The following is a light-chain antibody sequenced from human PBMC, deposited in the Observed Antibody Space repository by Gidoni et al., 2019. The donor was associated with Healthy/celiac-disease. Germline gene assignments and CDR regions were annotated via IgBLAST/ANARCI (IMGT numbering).Light chain of an antibody. Sequence: QSALTPPASVSGXXXQSITISCTGTSSDVGGYNYVSWYHQHPGKAPKLMLYEVSNRPSGVSNRFSGSKSGNTASLTISGLQAEDEADYYCSSYTSSSTLVFGGGXKLTVL. V-gene: IGLV2-14*01. CDR3: SSYTSSSTLV. CDR1: SSDVGGYNY. J-gene: IGLJ2*01. CDR2: EVS.